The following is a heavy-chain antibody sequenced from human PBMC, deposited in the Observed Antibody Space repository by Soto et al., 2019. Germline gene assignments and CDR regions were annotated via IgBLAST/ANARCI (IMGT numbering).Heavy chain of an antibody. CDR3: ARGTGSSWYDP. Sequence: ASEKVSCKASGYTFISYYMRWVRQAPGHGLQRMGWINTKNGVTKYAQRFQDRVTMTRDASINTAYMQLSRLTSDDAAVYYCARGTGSSWYDPWGQGTLVTVSS. CDR2: INTKNGVT. D-gene: IGHD3-10*01. J-gene: IGHJ5*02. V-gene: IGHV1-2*02. CDR1: GYTFISYY.